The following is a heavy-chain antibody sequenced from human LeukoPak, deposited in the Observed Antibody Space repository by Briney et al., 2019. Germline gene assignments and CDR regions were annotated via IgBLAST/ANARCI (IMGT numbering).Heavy chain of an antibody. V-gene: IGHV3-21*01. CDR1: GFTFSSYA. CDR3: ARDEPRDGYITNFDY. D-gene: IGHD5-24*01. CDR2: ISSSSSYI. Sequence: PGGSLRLSCAASGFTFSSYAMHWVRQDPGKGLEWVSSISSSSSYIYYADSVKGRFTISRDNAKNSLYLQMNSLRAEDTAVYYCARDEPRDGYITNFDYWGQGTLVTVSS. J-gene: IGHJ4*02.